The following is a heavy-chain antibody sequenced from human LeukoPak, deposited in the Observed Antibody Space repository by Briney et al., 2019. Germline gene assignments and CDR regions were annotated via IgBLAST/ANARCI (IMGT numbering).Heavy chain of an antibody. CDR3: ARAPARLVDY. D-gene: IGHD6-6*01. J-gene: IGHJ4*02. Sequence: PSETLSLTCAVYGGSFSGYYWIWIRQPPGKGLEWIGEINHSGSTNYNPSLKSRVTISVDTSKNQFSLKLSSVTAADTAVYYCARAPARLVDYWGQGTLVTVSS. V-gene: IGHV4-34*01. CDR1: GGSFSGYY. CDR2: INHSGST.